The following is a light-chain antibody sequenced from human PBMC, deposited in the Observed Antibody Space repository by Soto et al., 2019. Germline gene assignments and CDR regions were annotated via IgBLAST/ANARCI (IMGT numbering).Light chain of an antibody. CDR3: SSYAGSNNYYV. Sequence: QSALTQPPSASGSPGQSITISCTGTSSDVGGYNYVSWYQQHPGNAPKVLMYEVTNRPSWVPDRFSGSKSGNKASLTVSGLQAEDEAAYYWSSYAGSNNYYVFGTGTKVTVL. J-gene: IGLJ1*01. V-gene: IGLV2-8*01. CDR2: EVT. CDR1: SSDVGGYNY.